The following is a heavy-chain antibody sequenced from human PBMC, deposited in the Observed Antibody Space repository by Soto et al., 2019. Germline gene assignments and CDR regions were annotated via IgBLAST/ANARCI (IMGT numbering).Heavy chain of an antibody. V-gene: IGHV3-30*18. CDR1: GFTFSTYD. CDR3: AKVSISKSSAVTFDS. D-gene: IGHD2-15*01. J-gene: IGHJ4*02. Sequence: VQLVESGGGMVQPGRSLRLSCTVSGFTFSTYDMHWVRQAPGKGLEWVAVVSYDAGYKNYADSVKGRFTIPRDNSKNTLYLQKNGLRPEDTAVYYCAKVSISKSSAVTFDSWGQGTLVTVSS. CDR2: VSYDAGYK.